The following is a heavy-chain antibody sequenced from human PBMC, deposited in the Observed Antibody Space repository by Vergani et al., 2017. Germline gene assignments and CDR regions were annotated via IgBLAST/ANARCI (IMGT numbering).Heavy chain of an antibody. Sequence: EVQLVESGGGLVKPGGSLSLSCAASGFTFSSYSMNWVRQAPGKGLDWVSSISSSSSYIYYADSVKGRFTISRDSGENSLFLQMNSLRAEDTAVYYCVRGAAGAQNFDYYSMDVWGHGTTVTVS. CDR1: GFTFSSYS. CDR2: ISSSSSYI. D-gene: IGHD6-25*01. V-gene: IGHV3-21*01. CDR3: VRGAAGAQNFDYYSMDV. J-gene: IGHJ6*02.